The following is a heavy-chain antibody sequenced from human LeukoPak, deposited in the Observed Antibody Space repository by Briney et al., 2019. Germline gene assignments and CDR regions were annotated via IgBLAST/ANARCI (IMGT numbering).Heavy chain of an antibody. Sequence: GGSLRLSCAASGFTFSDYYMSWIRQAPGKGLEWVSYISSSGSTIYYADSVKGRFTISRDNAKNSLYLQMNSLRAEDTAVYYCARYYYDSSGSPPAFYWGQGTLVTVSS. CDR1: GFTFSDYY. D-gene: IGHD3-22*01. CDR2: ISSSGSTI. J-gene: IGHJ4*02. CDR3: ARYYYDSSGSPPAFY. V-gene: IGHV3-11*01.